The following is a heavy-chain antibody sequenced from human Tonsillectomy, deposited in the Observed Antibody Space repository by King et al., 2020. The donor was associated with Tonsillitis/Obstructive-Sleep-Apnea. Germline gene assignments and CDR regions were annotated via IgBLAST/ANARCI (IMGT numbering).Heavy chain of an antibody. CDR1: GFTFSSYN. J-gene: IGHJ5*02. CDR3: ATPGGGDYGWFDP. V-gene: IGHV3-21*01. CDR2: ISSSSSYI. D-gene: IGHD4-17*01. Sequence: VQLVESGGGMVKPGGSLRLSCAASGFTFSSYNMNWVRQAPGKGLEWVSSISSSSSYIYYADSVKGRFTISRDNAKNSLYLQMNSLRAEDTAVYYCATPGGGDYGWFDPWGQGTLVTVSS.